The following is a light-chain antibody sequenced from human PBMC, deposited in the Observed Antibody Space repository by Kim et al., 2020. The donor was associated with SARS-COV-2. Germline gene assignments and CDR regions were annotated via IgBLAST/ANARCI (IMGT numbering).Light chain of an antibody. CDR1: QSVLYSSTNKNY. CDR3: QQYYSTPLT. V-gene: IGKV4-1*01. J-gene: IGKJ4*01. CDR2: WAS. Sequence: ATNNCKSRQSVLYSSTNKNYLAWYQQKPGQPPKLLIYWASTRESGVPDRFSGSGSGTDFTLTISSLQAEDVAVYYCQQYYSTPLTFGGGTKVDIK.